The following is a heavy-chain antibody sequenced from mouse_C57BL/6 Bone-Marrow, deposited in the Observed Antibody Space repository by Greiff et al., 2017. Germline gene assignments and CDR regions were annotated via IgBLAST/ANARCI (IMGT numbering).Heavy chain of an antibody. Sequence: EVKLEESGPGLVKPSQSLSLTCSVTGYSITSGYYWNWIRQFPGNKLEWMGYISYDGSNNYNPSLKNRISITRDTSKNQFFLKLNSVTTEDTATYYCASLYYDYDRYYYAMDYWGQGTSVTVSS. D-gene: IGHD2-4*01. J-gene: IGHJ4*01. CDR1: GYSITSGYY. V-gene: IGHV3-6*01. CDR2: ISYDGSN. CDR3: ASLYYDYDRYYYAMDY.